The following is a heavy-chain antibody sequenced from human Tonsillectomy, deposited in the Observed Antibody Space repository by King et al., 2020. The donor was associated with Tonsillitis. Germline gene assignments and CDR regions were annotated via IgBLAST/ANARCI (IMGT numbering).Heavy chain of an antibody. J-gene: IGHJ5*02. Sequence: QLVQSGAEVKKPGESLKLSCQGSGYRFPDYYIGWVRQMPGKGLEWMGIIYPDDSDTTYSPSFQGQVTISADKSISTAYLQWSRLKASDTAIYYCARQLGRIPVGDPNFTSSDVASWGQGTLVTVSS. CDR1: GYRFPDYY. CDR2: IYPDDSDT. V-gene: IGHV5-51*01. CDR3: ARQLGRIPVGDPNFTSSDVAS. D-gene: IGHD3-16*01.